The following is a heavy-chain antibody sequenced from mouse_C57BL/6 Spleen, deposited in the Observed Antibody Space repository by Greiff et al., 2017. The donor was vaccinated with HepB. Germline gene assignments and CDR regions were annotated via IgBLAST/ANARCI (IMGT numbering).Heavy chain of an antibody. Sequence: VQLQQSGTDLVKPGASVKLSCKASGYTFTSYWMHWVKQRPGQGLEWIGNINPSHGGTNYNEKFKSKATLTVDKASSTASMQLSRRTSEDSAVYYCASMVTTGYYYAMDYWGQGTSFTVSS. J-gene: IGHJ4*01. D-gene: IGHD2-2*01. CDR3: ASMVTTGYYYAMDY. CDR1: GYTFTSYW. CDR2: INPSHGGT. V-gene: IGHV1-53*01.